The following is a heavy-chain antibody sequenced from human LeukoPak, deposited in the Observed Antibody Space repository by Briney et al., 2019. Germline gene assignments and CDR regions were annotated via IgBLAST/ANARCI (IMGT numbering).Heavy chain of an antibody. V-gene: IGHV4-39*01. Sequence: PSETLSLTCTVSGGSISSSSYYWGWLRQPPGQGLEWVVSIYYSGSTYYNPSLKSRVTISVDTSKNQFSLKLSSVTAADTAVYYCASFVLRLASGSYYFDYWGQGTLVTLYS. CDR1: GGSISSSSYY. CDR3: ASFVLRLASGSYYFDY. J-gene: IGHJ4*02. CDR2: IYYSGST. D-gene: IGHD1-26*01.